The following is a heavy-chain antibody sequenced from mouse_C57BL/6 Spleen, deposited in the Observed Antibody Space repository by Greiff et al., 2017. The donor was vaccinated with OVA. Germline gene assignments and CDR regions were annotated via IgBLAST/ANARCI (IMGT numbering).Heavy chain of an antibody. CDR3: ARRVGNPYYFDY. Sequence: QVQLQQPGAELVRPGSSVKLSCKASGYTFTSYWMHWVKQRPIQGLEWIGNIDPSDSDTHYNQKFKDKATLTVDKSSRTAYMQLSSLTSEDSAVDYCARRVGNPYYFDYWGQGTTLTVSS. D-gene: IGHD2-1*01. CDR2: IDPSDSDT. CDR1: GYTFTSYW. V-gene: IGHV1-52*01. J-gene: IGHJ2*01.